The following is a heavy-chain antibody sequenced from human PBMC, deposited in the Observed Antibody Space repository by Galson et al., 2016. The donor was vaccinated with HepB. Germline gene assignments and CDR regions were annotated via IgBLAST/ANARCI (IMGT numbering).Heavy chain of an antibody. D-gene: IGHD3-3*01. J-gene: IGHJ4*02. CDR3: AHYFDFWSLYLDETFDY. CDR2: IHWNDAK. CDR1: GFSLSTSGVA. V-gene: IGHV2-5*01. Sequence: PALVKPTQTLTLTCTFSGFSLSTSGVAVGWIRQPPGKALEWLALIHWNDAKRYNPSLQSRLTITKDTSKKQVVLTMSDMDPVDTGTYFCAHYFDFWSLYLDETFDYWGQGTLVTVSS.